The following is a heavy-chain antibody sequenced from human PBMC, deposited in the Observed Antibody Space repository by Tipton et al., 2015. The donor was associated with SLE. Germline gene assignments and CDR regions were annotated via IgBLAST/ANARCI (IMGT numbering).Heavy chain of an antibody. J-gene: IGHJ3*02. V-gene: IGHV3-30*18. Sequence: SLRLSCAASGFTFSSYGMHWVRQAPGKGLEWVAVIWYDGSNKYYADSVKGRFTISRDNSKNTLYLQMNSLRAEDTAVYYCAKDREALRTPDAFDIWGQGTMVTVSS. CDR2: IWYDGSNK. CDR1: GFTFSSYG. D-gene: IGHD1-26*01. CDR3: AKDREALRTPDAFDI.